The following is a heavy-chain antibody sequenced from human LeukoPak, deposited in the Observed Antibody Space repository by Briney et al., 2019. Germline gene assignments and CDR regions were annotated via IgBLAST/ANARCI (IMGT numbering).Heavy chain of an antibody. V-gene: IGHV3-11*01. Sequence: PGGSLRLSSAASGFTFSVEYMSWTRQAPGKGLEWVSYISSSGSSIFYVDSVKGRFTLSRDNAKNSLFLQMNSLRAEDTAVYYCARARGAGPGAHFDYWGQGTLVTVSS. J-gene: IGHJ4*02. D-gene: IGHD3-10*01. CDR1: GFTFSVEY. CDR3: ARARGAGPGAHFDY. CDR2: ISSSGSSI.